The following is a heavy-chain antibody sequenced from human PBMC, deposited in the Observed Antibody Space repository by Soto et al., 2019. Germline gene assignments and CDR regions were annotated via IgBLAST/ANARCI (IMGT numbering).Heavy chain of an antibody. D-gene: IGHD1-7*01. CDR3: ATDLLELTQYGMDV. Sequence: GASVKVSCKVSGYTLTELSMHWVRQAPGKGLEWMGGFDPEDGETIYAQKFQGRVTMTEDTSTDTACMELSSLRSEDTAVYYCATDLLELTQYGMDVWGQGTTVTVSS. J-gene: IGHJ6*02. CDR1: GYTLTELS. V-gene: IGHV1-24*01. CDR2: FDPEDGET.